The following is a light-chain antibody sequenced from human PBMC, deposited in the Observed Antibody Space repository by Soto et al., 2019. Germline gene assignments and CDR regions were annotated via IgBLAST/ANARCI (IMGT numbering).Light chain of an antibody. V-gene: IGKV3-20*01. Sequence: IVLTQSPGTLSLSPGERATLSCGASQSVTTNFLAWYQQKPGQAPRLLIYGASSRATGVPDRFSGSGSGKDFTLTISGLEPGDFAVYYCQQYGTPLFTFGPGTKVDIK. CDR1: QSVTTNF. CDR2: GAS. J-gene: IGKJ3*01. CDR3: QQYGTPLFT.